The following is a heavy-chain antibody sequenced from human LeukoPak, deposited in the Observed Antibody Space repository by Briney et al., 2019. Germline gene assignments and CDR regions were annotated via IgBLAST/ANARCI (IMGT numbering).Heavy chain of an antibody. V-gene: IGHV3-30*04. CDR2: ISYDGSNK. CDR3: ARHLSGVTGYTYGRGIDY. J-gene: IGHJ4*02. D-gene: IGHD5-18*01. Sequence: GGSLRLSCAASGFTFSSYAMHWVRQAPGKGLEWVAVISYDGSNKYYADSVKGRFTISRDNAKNSLYLQMNSLRAEDTAVYYCARHLSGVTGYTYGRGIDYWGQGTLVTVSS. CDR1: GFTFSSYA.